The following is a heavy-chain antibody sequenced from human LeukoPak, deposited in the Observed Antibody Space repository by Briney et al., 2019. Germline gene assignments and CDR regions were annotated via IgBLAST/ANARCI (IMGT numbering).Heavy chain of an antibody. CDR3: AGPNEYYYDSSGYLGY. CDR1: GFTFSSYG. J-gene: IGHJ4*02. CDR2: ISGSGGST. Sequence: PGGSLRLSCAASGFTFSSYGMSWVRQAPGKGLEWVSAISGSGGSTYYADSVKGRFTISRDNSKNTLYLQMNSLRAEDTAVYYCAGPNEYYYDSSGYLGYWGQGTLVTVSS. V-gene: IGHV3-23*01. D-gene: IGHD3-22*01.